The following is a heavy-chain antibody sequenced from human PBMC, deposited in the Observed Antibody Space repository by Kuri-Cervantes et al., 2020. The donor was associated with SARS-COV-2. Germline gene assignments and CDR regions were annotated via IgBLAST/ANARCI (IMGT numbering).Heavy chain of an antibody. Sequence: GESLKISCAASGFIFSDSYMSWVRQAPGKGLEWVSYISSSSSYSYYADSMKGRFTISRDNAKNSLYLQMNSLRAEDTAVYYCARHYGSGSYSFMHVWGKGTPVTVSS. CDR2: ISSSSSYS. V-gene: IGHV3-11*06. CDR1: GFIFSDSY. D-gene: IGHD3-10*01. J-gene: IGHJ6*03. CDR3: ARHYGSGSYSFMHV.